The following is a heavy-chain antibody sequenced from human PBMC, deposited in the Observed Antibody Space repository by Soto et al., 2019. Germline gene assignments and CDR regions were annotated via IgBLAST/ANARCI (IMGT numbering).Heavy chain of an antibody. V-gene: IGHV3-66*01. CDR2: IYSGGST. CDR3: ARDFVVPAALSLALYSYYGMDV. Sequence: EVQLVESGGGLVQPGGSLRLSCAASGFTVSSNYMSWVRQAPGKGLEWVSVIYSGGSTYYADSVKGRFTISRDNSKNTLYLQTTSLSAEDTAVYYCARDFVVPAALSLALYSYYGMDVWGQGPTVTVSS. CDR1: GFTVSSNY. J-gene: IGHJ6*02. D-gene: IGHD2-2*01.